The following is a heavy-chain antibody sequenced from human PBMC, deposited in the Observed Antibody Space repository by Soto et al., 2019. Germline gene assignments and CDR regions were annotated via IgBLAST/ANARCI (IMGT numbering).Heavy chain of an antibody. CDR3: AREREQQLSFDY. J-gene: IGHJ4*02. CDR2: IWYDGSNK. V-gene: IGHV3-33*01. Sequence: VQLVESGGGVVQPGRSLRLSCAASGFTFSSYGMHWVRQAPGKGLEWVAVIWYDGSNKYYADSVKGRFTISRDNSKNTLYLQMNSLRAEDTAVYYCAREREQQLSFDYWGQGTLVTVSS. CDR1: GFTFSSYG. D-gene: IGHD6-13*01.